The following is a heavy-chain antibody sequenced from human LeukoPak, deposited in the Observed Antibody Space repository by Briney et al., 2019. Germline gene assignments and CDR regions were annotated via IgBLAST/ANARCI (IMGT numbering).Heavy chain of an antibody. V-gene: IGHV3-7*05. J-gene: IGHJ4*02. Sequence: GGSLRLSCAASGFTFSSYWMTWVRQAPGKGLEWVANIKQDGTDQYYVDSVKGRFTISRDNAKNSLSLQMNSLRAEDTAVYYCARWNNDWEFDYWGQGTLVSVSS. D-gene: IGHD1/OR15-1a*01. CDR1: GFTFSSYW. CDR2: IKQDGTDQ. CDR3: ARWNNDWEFDY.